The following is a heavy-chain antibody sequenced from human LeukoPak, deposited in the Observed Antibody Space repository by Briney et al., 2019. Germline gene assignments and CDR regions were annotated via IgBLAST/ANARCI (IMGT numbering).Heavy chain of an antibody. J-gene: IGHJ4*02. V-gene: IGHV1-3*01. CDR2: INAGNGNT. CDR1: GYTFTSYA. D-gene: IGHD2-21*02. Sequence: ASVKVSCTASGYTFTSYAMHWVRQAPGQRLEWMGWINAGNGNTKYSQKFRGRVTITRDTSASTAYMELSSLRSEDTAVYYCASEGVTSYFDYWGQGTLVTVSS. CDR3: ASEGVTSYFDY.